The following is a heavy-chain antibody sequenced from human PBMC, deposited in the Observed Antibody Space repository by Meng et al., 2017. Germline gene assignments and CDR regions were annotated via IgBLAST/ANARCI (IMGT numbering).Heavy chain of an antibody. D-gene: IGHD2-15*01. V-gene: IGHV4-39*07. CDR1: GGSISSSSYY. Sequence: SETLSLTCTVSGGSISSSSYYWGWIRQPPGKGLEWIGSIYYSGSTYYNPSLKSRVTISVDTSKNQFSLKLSSVTAADTAVYYCARADIVVVVAATPNSANWFDPWGQGNLVNGAS. J-gene: IGHJ5*02. CDR2: IYYSGST. CDR3: ARADIVVVVAATPNSANWFDP.